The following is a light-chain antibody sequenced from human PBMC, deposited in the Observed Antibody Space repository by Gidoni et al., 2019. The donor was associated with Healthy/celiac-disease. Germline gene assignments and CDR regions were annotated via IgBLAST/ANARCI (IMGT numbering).Light chain of an antibody. CDR1: SSDFGSYNR. J-gene: IGLJ3*02. CDR3: SSFTSSSTWV. CDR2: EVS. Sequence: QSALTQPASVSGSPGQSITISCTGSSSDFGSYNRVSWYQQTPGTAPQLMICEVSNRPSGVSNRFSGSKSGNTASLTISGLQAEDEADYYCSSFTSSSTWVFGGGTKLTVL. V-gene: IGLV2-14*01.